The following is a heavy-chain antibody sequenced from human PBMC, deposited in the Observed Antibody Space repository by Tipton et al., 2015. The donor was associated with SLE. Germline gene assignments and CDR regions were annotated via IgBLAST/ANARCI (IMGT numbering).Heavy chain of an antibody. CDR1: GGSISSYY. CDR3: ARDLTLDY. Sequence: TLSLTCTVSGGSISSYYWSWIRQPPGKGLEWIGYFYYRGSTNYNPSLKSRVTISVDTSKNQFSLKLSSVTAADTAVYYCARDLTLDYWGQGTLVTVSS. D-gene: IGHD4-23*01. V-gene: IGHV4-59*01. J-gene: IGHJ4*02. CDR2: FYYRGST.